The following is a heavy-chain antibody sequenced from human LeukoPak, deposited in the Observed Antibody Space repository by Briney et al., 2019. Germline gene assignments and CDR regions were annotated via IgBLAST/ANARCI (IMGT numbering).Heavy chain of an antibody. Sequence: ASVKVSCKASGGTFSSYAISWVRQAPGQGLEWMGRIIPILGIANYAQKFQGRVTITADKSTSTAYMELSSLRSEDTAVYYCARGFEGARYSSSWHDAFDIWGQGTMVTVSS. CDR1: GGTFSSYA. CDR2: IIPILGIA. D-gene: IGHD6-13*01. V-gene: IGHV1-69*04. J-gene: IGHJ3*02. CDR3: ARGFEGARYSSSWHDAFDI.